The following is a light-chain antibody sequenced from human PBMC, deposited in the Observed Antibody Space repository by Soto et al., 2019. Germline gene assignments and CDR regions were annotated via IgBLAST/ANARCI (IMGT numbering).Light chain of an antibody. CDR1: QTVGGRY. V-gene: IGKV3-20*01. CDR2: GAT. CDR3: QQYNTSPPT. J-gene: IGKJ4*02. Sequence: EMVLTQSPGTLSSSPGEGATLSCRASQTVGGRYLAWYQQKPGPAPMLLIYGATNRATGIPDRFSGSGSGTDFSLTMSRLEPEDFTVFYCQQYNTSPPTFGGGTKVEIK.